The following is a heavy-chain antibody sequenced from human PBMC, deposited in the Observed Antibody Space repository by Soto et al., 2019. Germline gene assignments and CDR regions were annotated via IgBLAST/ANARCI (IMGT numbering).Heavy chain of an antibody. J-gene: IGHJ4*02. CDR2: ISTSGTTR. CDR3: AKARAPYFSPRPVDY. Sequence: QVQVVESGGVLVEPGGSLRLSCVASGFTCSAYYLRWSRQAPGKGLEYVSYISTSGTTRYYADSGTGRFTISRDNANNSPFLQLNSLRVEDTAMYYCAKARAPYFSPRPVDYWGQGTLVTVSS. CDR1: GFTCSAYY. V-gene: IGHV3-11*01. D-gene: IGHD3-10*01.